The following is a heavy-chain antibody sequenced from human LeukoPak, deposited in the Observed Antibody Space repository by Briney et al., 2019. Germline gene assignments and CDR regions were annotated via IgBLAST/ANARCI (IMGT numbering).Heavy chain of an antibody. CDR1: GYIFTSYG. D-gene: IGHD2-15*01. Sequence: ASVKVSCKASGYIFTSYGINWVRQAPGQGLEWVGWISGYNDNTNYAQNFQGRVTMTTDTSTKTAYMELRTLSSDDTAVYYCARAIQRFCSGGSCYSFSYYYMDVWGKGTTVTVSS. J-gene: IGHJ6*03. V-gene: IGHV1-18*01. CDR2: ISGYNDNT. CDR3: ARAIQRFCSGGSCYSFSYYYMDV.